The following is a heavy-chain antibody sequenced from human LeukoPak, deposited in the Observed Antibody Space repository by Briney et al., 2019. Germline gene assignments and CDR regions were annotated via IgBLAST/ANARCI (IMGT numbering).Heavy chain of an antibody. Sequence: GASVKVSCKASGGTFSSYASSWVRQAPGQGLEWMGRIIPILSIANYAQKFQGRVTITADKSTSTAYMELSSLRSEDTAVYYCARGVVVVPAAPRSYFDYWGQGTLVTVSS. J-gene: IGHJ4*02. CDR2: IIPILSIA. V-gene: IGHV1-69*04. D-gene: IGHD2-2*01. CDR1: GGTFSSYA. CDR3: ARGVVVVPAAPRSYFDY.